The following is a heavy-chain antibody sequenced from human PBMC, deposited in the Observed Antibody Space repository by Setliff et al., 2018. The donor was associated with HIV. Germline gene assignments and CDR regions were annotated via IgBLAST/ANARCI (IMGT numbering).Heavy chain of an antibody. CDR1: GGSFSSVSYY. J-gene: IGHJ4*02. CDR3: ARSSYYGSGSYTDY. V-gene: IGHV4-61*02. CDR2: IYFSGST. Sequence: SETLSLTCTVSGGSFSSVSYYWNWTWQPAGKGLEWIGRIYFSGSTNYNPSLKSRVTISVDTSKKQFSLKLRSVTAADTAVYYCARSSYYGSGSYTDYWGQGTLVTVSS. D-gene: IGHD3-10*01.